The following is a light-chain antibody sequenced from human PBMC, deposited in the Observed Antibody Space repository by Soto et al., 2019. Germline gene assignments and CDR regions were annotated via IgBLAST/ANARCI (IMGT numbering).Light chain of an antibody. CDR3: DSWESTTRV. CDR1: SGHISYI. V-gene: IGLV4-60*02. J-gene: IGLJ2*01. CDR2: LAGSGSY. Sequence: QLVLTQSSSASASLGSSVKLTCTLSSGHISYIIAWHHQQTGNDPRYLMKLAGSGSYNKGSGVPDRFSGSSSGADRYLTIANPHFEDDANYCCDSWESTTRVFGGGTTLTVL.